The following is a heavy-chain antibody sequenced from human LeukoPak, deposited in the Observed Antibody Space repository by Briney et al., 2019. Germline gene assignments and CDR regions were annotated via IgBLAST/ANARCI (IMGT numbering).Heavy chain of an antibody. Sequence: SETLSLTCTVSGGSISSGGYYWSWIRQHPGKGLEWIGYIYYGGSTYYNPSLKSRVTISVDTSKNQFSLKLSSVTAADTAVYYCARGGYYDSSGYYPFAFDIWGQGTMVTVSS. J-gene: IGHJ3*02. V-gene: IGHV4-31*03. CDR2: IYYGGST. CDR3: ARGGYYDSSGYYPFAFDI. D-gene: IGHD3-22*01. CDR1: GGSISSGGYY.